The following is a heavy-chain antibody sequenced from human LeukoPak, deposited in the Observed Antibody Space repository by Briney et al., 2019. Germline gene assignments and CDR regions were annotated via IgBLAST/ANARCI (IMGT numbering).Heavy chain of an antibody. CDR1: GGSVSSYY. CDR2: IDTSGST. V-gene: IGHV4-4*07. Sequence: PSDTLSLTRTVSGGSVSSYYCSCIRQPAGKGRECIGRIDTSGSTNYNPSLKSRVTMSVDTSKNQFSLKLSSVTAADTAVYYCARDRPSIRWLPRDNDAFDIWGQGTMVTVSS. D-gene: IGHD6-19*01. J-gene: IGHJ3*02. CDR3: ARDRPSIRWLPRDNDAFDI.